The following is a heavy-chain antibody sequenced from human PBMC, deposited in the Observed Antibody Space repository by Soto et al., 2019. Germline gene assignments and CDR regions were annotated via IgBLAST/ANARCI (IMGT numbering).Heavy chain of an antibody. CDR3: ANLNLQKRASGWYEGGGMDV. Sequence: GGSLRLSCAASGFTFNTYAMNWVRQAPGKGLEWVSAISGSGVTTYYADSVKGRFTISRDNSKNTLYLQMNSLRAEDTAVYYCANLNLQKRASGWYEGGGMDVWGQGTTVTVSS. D-gene: IGHD6-19*01. CDR2: ISGSGVTT. CDR1: GFTFNTYA. V-gene: IGHV3-23*01. J-gene: IGHJ6*02.